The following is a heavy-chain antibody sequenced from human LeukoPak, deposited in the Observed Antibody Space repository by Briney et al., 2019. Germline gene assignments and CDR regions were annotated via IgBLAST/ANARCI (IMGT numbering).Heavy chain of an antibody. V-gene: IGHV3-30*04. Sequence: GGSLRLSCAASGFTFSSYAMHWVRQAPGKGLEWVAVISYDGSNKYYADSVKGRFTISRDNSKNTLYLQMNSLRAGDTAVYYCARGYSYGPFRSSDAFDIWGQGTMVTVSS. D-gene: IGHD5-18*01. J-gene: IGHJ3*02. CDR1: GFTFSSYA. CDR3: ARGYSYGPFRSSDAFDI. CDR2: ISYDGSNK.